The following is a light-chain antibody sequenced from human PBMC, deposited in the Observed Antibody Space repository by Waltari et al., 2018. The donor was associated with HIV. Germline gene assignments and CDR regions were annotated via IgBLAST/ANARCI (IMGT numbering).Light chain of an antibody. J-gene: IGKJ1*01. CDR2: AAS. Sequence: DIVMTQSPATLSVSPGETATLSCRASQNIRGNLAWYQQRHGQSPRLSIYAASAREPGIPARFSGRGSGTEFTLTITHLESDDSAFYYCQQYLDLPPWTFGQGTKVEI. CDR3: QQYLDLPPWT. V-gene: IGKV3D-15*01. CDR1: QNIRGN.